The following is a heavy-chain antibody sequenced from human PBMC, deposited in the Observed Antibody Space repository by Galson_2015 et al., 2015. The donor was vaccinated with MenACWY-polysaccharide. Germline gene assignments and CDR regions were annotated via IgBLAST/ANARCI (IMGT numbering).Heavy chain of an antibody. CDR2: INLDGSVK. Sequence: SLRLSCAASGFFFESFWMSWVRHVPGKGLQEVAQINLDGSVKTYADSVRGRFTISRDNAEKSLSLQMSSLRADDTAVYYCARDPAYGAFDVWGQGTMLLVSS. CDR3: ARDPAYGAFDV. D-gene: IGHD4-17*01. J-gene: IGHJ3*01. V-gene: IGHV3-7*03. CDR1: GFFFESFW.